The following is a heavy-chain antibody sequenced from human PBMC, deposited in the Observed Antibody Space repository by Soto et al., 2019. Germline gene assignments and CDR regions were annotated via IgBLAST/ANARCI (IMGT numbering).Heavy chain of an antibody. J-gene: IGHJ6*02. CDR1: GFTFSNAW. D-gene: IGHD3-10*01. CDR3: TTEEVQGYGMDV. CDR2: IKSKTDGGTA. V-gene: IGHV3-15*07. Sequence: EVQLVESGGGLVKPGGSLRLSCAASGFTFSNAWMNWVRQAPGKGLEWVGRIKSKTDGGTADYAAPVKGRFTISRDDSKNTLYLQMNSLKTEDTAVYYCTTEEVQGYGMDVWGQGTTVTVSS.